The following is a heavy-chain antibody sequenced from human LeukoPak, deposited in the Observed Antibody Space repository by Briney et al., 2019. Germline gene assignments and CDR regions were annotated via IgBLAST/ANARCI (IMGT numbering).Heavy chain of an antibody. CDR3: ARVPGIAAAGIPG. CDR2: IYYSGTT. Sequence: SETLSLTCTVSGGSISGSSFWWAWIRRPPGKGLEWIANIYYSGTTNYNPSLESRVAILVDTSKNQFSLKLSSVTAADTAVYYCARVPGIAAAGIPGWGQGTLVTVSS. CDR1: GGSISGSSFW. D-gene: IGHD6-13*01. J-gene: IGHJ4*02. V-gene: IGHV4-39*01.